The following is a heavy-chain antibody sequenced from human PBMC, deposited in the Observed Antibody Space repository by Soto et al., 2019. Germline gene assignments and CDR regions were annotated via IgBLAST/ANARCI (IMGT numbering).Heavy chain of an antibody. CDR3: ARHIIMITFGGVIDTADAFDI. Sequence: SETLSLTCTVSGGSISSSSYYWGWIRQPPGKGLEWIGSIYYSGSTYYSPSLKSRVTISVDTSKNQFSLKLSSVTAADTAVYYCARHIIMITFGGVIDTADAFDIWGQGTMVTVSS. CDR2: IYYSGST. J-gene: IGHJ3*02. V-gene: IGHV4-39*01. D-gene: IGHD3-16*02. CDR1: GGSISSSSYY.